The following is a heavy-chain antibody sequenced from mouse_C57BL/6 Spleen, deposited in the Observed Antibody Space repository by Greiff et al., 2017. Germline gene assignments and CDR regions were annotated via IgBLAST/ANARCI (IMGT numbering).Heavy chain of an antibody. CDR3: ARHGVYGNYPYWYYDV. CDR2: FYPGSGSI. CDR1: GYTFTEYT. V-gene: IGHV1-62-2*01. D-gene: IGHD2-1*01. J-gene: IGHJ1*03. Sequence: VKLMESGAELVKPGASVKLSCKASGYTFTEYTIHWVKQRSGQGLEWIGWFYPGSGSIKYNEKFKDKATLTADKSSSTVYMELSRLTSEDSAVYFCARHGVYGNYPYWYYDVWGTGATATVSS.